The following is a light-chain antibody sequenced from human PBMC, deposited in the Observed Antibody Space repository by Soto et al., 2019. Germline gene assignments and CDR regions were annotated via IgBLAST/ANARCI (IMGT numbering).Light chain of an antibody. Sequence: SYELTQPPSVSVSPGQTASITCSGDKLGDKYACWYQQKPGQSPVMVIYQDNKRPSEIPERFSGSNSGNTATLTISGTQAMDEADYYCQAWDSSQVVFGGGTQLTVL. V-gene: IGLV3-1*01. CDR2: QDN. CDR3: QAWDSSQVV. J-gene: IGLJ3*02. CDR1: KLGDKY.